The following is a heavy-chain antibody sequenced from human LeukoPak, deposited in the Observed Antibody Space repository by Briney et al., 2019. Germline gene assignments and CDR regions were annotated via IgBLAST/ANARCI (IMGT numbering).Heavy chain of an antibody. CDR2: ISAYNGNT. V-gene: IGHV1-18*01. J-gene: IGHJ4*02. CDR1: GYTFTSYG. CDR3: ARIPRKMDYYDSSGYLYFDY. D-gene: IGHD3-22*01. Sequence: ASVKVSCKASGYTFTSYGISWVRQAPGQGLEWMGWISAYNGNTNYAQKLQGRVTMTTDTSTSTAYMELRSLRSDDTAVYYCARIPRKMDYYDSSGYLYFDYWGQGTLVTVSS.